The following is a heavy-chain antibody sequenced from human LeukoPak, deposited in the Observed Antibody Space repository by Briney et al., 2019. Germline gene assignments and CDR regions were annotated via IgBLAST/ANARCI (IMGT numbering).Heavy chain of an antibody. CDR3: ATGRGFKWELLSYPFDY. CDR2: FDPEDGET. CDR1: GYTLTELS. Sequence: ASVKVSCKVSGYTLTELSMHWVRQAPGKGLEWMGGFDPEDGETIYAQKFQGRVTMTEDTSTDTAYMELSSLRSEDTAVYYCATGRGFKWELLSYPFDYWGQGTLVTVSS. D-gene: IGHD1-26*01. J-gene: IGHJ4*02. V-gene: IGHV1-24*01.